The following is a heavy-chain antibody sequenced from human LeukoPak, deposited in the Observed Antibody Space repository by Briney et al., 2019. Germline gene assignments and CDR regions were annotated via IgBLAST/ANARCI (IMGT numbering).Heavy chain of an antibody. D-gene: IGHD3-22*01. CDR3: GHLYHDSSGYYPQYYFDY. CDR1: GFSLSTSGVG. J-gene: IGHJ4*02. V-gene: IGHV2-5*02. CDR2: IYWDDDK. Sequence: SGPTLVKPTQTLTLTCTFSGFSLSTSGVGVGWIRQPPGKALEWLALIYWDDDKRYSPSLKSKLTITKDTFKNQVVLTMTSMDPVDTATYYCGHLYHDSSGYYPQYYFDYWGQGTLVTVSS.